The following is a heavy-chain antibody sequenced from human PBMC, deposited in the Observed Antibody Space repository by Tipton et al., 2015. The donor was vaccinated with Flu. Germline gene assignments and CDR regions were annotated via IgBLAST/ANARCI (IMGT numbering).Heavy chain of an antibody. D-gene: IGHD2-15*01. V-gene: IGHV4-31*03. CDR1: GGSITSNTYY. J-gene: IGHJ4*02. CDR3: AGDSLCGGSCFDY. CDR2: LSHGGYI. Sequence: TLSLTCTVSGGSITSNTYYWGWIRQRPGMGLEWIGSLSHGGYIYYNPSLKSRVTISVDTSESQFSLKLSSLTAADTAVYFCAGDSLCGGSCFDYWGRGTLVTVSS.